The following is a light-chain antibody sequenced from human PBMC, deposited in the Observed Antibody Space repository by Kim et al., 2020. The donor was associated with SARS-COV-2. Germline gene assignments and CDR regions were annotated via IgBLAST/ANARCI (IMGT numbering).Light chain of an antibody. V-gene: IGLV2-14*03. CDR1: SSDVGAYNY. CDR3: SSYTRSATCV. J-gene: IGLJ1*01. CDR2: DVT. Sequence: QSVLTQPASVSGSPGQSITISCTGTSSDVGAYNYVSWYQQHPGKAPKLMIYDVTNRPSGVSNRFSGSKSGNTASLTISGLQAEDEADYYCSSYTRSATCVFGAGTKVTVL.